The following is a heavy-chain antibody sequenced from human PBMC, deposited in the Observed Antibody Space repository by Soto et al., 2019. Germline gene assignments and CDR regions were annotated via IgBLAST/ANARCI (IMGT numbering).Heavy chain of an antibody. J-gene: IGHJ6*02. CDR2: IGTAGDT. CDR3: ARATVNYSGYDRMEGYYYGMDV. Sequence: GGSLRLSCAASGFTFSSYDMHWVRQATGKGLEWVSAIGTAGDTYYPGSVKGRFTISRENAKNSLYLQTNSLRAEDTAVYYCARATVNYSGYDRMEGYYYGMDVWGQGTTVTVSS. V-gene: IGHV3-13*01. D-gene: IGHD5-12*01. CDR1: GFTFSSYD.